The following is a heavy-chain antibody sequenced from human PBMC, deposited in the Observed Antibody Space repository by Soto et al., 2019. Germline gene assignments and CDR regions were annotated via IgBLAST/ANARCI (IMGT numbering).Heavy chain of an antibody. CDR1: GFTFSSYS. Sequence: GGSLRLSCAASGFTFSSYSMNWVRQAPGKGLEWVSSISSSSSYIYYADSVKGRFTISRDNAKNSLYLQMNSLRAEDTAVYYCARERVVVAAGYYMDVWGKGTTVTVSS. CDR2: ISSSSSYI. V-gene: IGHV3-21*01. J-gene: IGHJ6*03. CDR3: ARERVVVAAGYYMDV. D-gene: IGHD2-15*01.